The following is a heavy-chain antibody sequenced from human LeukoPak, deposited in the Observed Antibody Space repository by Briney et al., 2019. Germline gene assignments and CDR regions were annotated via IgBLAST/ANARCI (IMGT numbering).Heavy chain of an antibody. CDR3: ARDPEGFGATYFDY. J-gene: IGHJ4*02. D-gene: IGHD3-16*01. CDR2: ISRSASNI. Sequence: GGSLRLSCVASGFSFSSYNMNWVRQAPGKGLGWVSSISRSASNIYYADSVKGRFTISRDNAKNSFYLQMNSLRAEDTAVFYCARDPEGFGATYFDYWGQGTLVTVSS. V-gene: IGHV3-21*01. CDR1: GFSFSSYN.